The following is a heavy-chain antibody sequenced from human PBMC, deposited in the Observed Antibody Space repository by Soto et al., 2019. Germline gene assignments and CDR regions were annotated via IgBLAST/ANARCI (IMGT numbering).Heavy chain of an antibody. CDR1: GYTFTSYD. CDR3: ARELGSGSYYSYYGMDV. V-gene: IGHV1-8*01. D-gene: IGHD3-10*01. J-gene: IGHJ6*02. CDR2: VNPNSGNA. Sequence: ASVKVSCKASGYTFTSYDINWVRQATGQGLEWMGWVNPNSGNADYAQKFQGRVTITADESTSTAYMELSSLRSEDTAVYYCARELGSGSYYSYYGMDVWGQGTTVTVSS.